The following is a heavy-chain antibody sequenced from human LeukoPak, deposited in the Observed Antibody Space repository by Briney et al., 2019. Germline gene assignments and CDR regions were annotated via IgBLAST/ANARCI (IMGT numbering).Heavy chain of an antibody. CDR2: INHSGST. V-gene: IGHV4-34*01. D-gene: IGHD3-10*01. Sequence: SETLSLTCAVYGGSFSGYYWSWIRQPPGKGLEWLGEINHSGSTNYNPSLKSRVTISVDTPKNQFSLKLSSVTAADTAVYYCARVSMVRGVIMPDAFDIWGQGTMVTVSS. J-gene: IGHJ3*02. CDR1: GGSFSGYY. CDR3: ARVSMVRGVIMPDAFDI.